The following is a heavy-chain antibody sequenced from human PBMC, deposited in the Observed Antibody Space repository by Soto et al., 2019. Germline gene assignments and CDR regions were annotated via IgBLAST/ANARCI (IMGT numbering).Heavy chain of an antibody. Sequence: PSDTLSLTCAVSGGSISSSNWLSLFRQPPGKGLEWIGEIYHSGSTNYNPSLKSRVTISVDKSKNQFSLKLSSVTAADTAVYYCARVSGSYYYGMDVWGQGTTVTVSS. D-gene: IGHD1-26*01. V-gene: IGHV4-4*02. CDR1: GGSISSSNW. CDR3: ARVSGSYYYGMDV. J-gene: IGHJ6*02. CDR2: IYHSGST.